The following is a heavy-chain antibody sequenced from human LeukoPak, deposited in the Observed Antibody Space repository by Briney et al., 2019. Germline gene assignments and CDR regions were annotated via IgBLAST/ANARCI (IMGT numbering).Heavy chain of an antibody. J-gene: IGHJ6*03. CDR3: ASSPWSGHTSPTSYYYMDV. CDR1: GGSISSGSYY. D-gene: IGHD3-3*01. CDR2: IYTSGST. V-gene: IGHV4-61*02. Sequence: SETLSLTCTVSGGSISSGSYYWSWIRQPAGKGLEWIGRIYTSGSTNYNPSLKSRVTISVDTSKNQFSLKLSSVTAADTAVYYCASSPWSGHTSPTSYYYMDVWGKGTTVTVSS.